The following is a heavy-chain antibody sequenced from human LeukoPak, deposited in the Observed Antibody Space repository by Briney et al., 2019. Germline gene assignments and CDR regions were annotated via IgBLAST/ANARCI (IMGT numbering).Heavy chain of an antibody. CDR3: AREGVNSPDDTFDV. J-gene: IGHJ3*01. Sequence: GGSLRLSCVASGLMFRSYAMNWVRQAPGKGLECISTISDDSSFTYYADSVKGRSAISRDDSKNTLYLQMNNLRPEDTAVYYCAREGVNSPDDTFDVWGQGTMVTVSS. D-gene: IGHD3-3*01. CDR1: GLMFRSYA. V-gene: IGHV3-23*01. CDR2: ISDDSSFT.